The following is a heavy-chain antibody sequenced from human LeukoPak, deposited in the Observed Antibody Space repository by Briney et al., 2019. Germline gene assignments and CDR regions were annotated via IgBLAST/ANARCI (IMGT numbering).Heavy chain of an antibody. V-gene: IGHV3-48*03. CDR2: ISASGSTI. CDR3: ARDRGTTMVRSFDI. J-gene: IGHJ3*02. CDR1: GFTFSSYE. Sequence: GGSLRLSCAASGFTFSSYEMTWVRQAPGKGLEWVSYISASGSTIYYADSVKGRFTISRDNAKNSLYLQMNSLRAEDTAVYYCARDRGTTMVRSFDIWGQGTMVTVSS. D-gene: IGHD4/OR15-4a*01.